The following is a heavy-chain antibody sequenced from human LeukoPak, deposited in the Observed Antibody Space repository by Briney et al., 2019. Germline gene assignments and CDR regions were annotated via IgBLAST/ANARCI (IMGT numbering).Heavy chain of an antibody. D-gene: IGHD5-18*01. Sequence: GGSLRLSRAASGFTFSDYYMSWIRQAPGKGLEWVSYISSSGSTIYYADSVKGRFTISRDNAKNSLYLQMNSLRAEDTAVYYCAREDTAMVTCDYWGQGTLVTVSS. CDR2: ISSSGSTI. V-gene: IGHV3-11*01. J-gene: IGHJ4*02. CDR1: GFTFSDYY. CDR3: AREDTAMVTCDY.